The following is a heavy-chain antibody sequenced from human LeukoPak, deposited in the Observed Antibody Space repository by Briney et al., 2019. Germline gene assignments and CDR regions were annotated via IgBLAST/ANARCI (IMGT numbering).Heavy chain of an antibody. D-gene: IGHD3-3*01. CDR1: GGSISSGGYY. J-gene: IGHJ5*02. CDR2: IYYSGST. Sequence: ASETLSLTCTVSGGSISSGGYYWSWIRQHPGKGLEWIGYIYYSGSTYYNPSLKSRVTISVDTSKNQFSLKLSSVTAADTAVYYCARVGPGVVISPKKNWFDPWGQGTLVTVSS. V-gene: IGHV4-31*03. CDR3: ARVGPGVVISPKKNWFDP.